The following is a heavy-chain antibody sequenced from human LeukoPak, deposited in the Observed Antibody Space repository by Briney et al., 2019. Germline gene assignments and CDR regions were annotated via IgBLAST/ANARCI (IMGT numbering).Heavy chain of an antibody. CDR1: GFTLSNHP. CDR3: AKGDCSSGSCYFDY. D-gene: IGHD2-15*01. V-gene: IGHV3-23*01. Sequence: GGSLRLSCAASGFTLSNHPTYWVRQAPGKGLEWVSSLSDTGDSTHYADSVKGRFTISRDSARSALYLQMNSLRAEDTAVYYCAKGDCSSGSCYFDYWGQGSQVTVSS. J-gene: IGHJ4*02. CDR2: LSDTGDST.